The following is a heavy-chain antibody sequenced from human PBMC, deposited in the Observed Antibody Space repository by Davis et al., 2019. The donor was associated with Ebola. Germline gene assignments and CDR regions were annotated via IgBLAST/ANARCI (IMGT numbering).Heavy chain of an antibody. D-gene: IGHD4-17*01. CDR1: GYTFTSYG. CDR2: INPNSGGT. V-gene: IGHV1-2*04. J-gene: IGHJ6*02. CDR3: ARGPDYGDYAPLYYYYGMDV. Sequence: ASVKVSCKASGYTFTSYGISWVRQAPGQGLEWMGWINPNSGGTNYAQKFQGWVTMTRDTSISTAYMELRSLRSDDTAVYYCARGPDYGDYAPLYYYYGMDVWGQGTTVTVSS.